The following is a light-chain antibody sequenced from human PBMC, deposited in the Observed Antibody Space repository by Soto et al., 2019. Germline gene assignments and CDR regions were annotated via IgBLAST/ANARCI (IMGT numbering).Light chain of an antibody. CDR1: QGIRND. CDR2: AAS. CDR3: LQHNTYPRT. J-gene: IGKJ2*02. Sequence: DIQMTQSPSSLSASVGDRVTITCRASQGIRNDLTRYQQIPGKAPKRLIYAASRLQSGVPSRFSGSGSGTEFTLTISSLQPEDFATYYCLQHNTYPRTFGQGTRVEIK. V-gene: IGKV1-17*01.